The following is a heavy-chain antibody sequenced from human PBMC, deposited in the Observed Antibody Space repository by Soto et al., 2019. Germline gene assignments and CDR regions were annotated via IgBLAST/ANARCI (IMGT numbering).Heavy chain of an antibody. CDR1: GYTFTSYG. D-gene: IGHD6-13*01. J-gene: IGHJ5*02. CDR3: ARTSGYSSTDNWFDP. Sequence: QVQLVQSGAEVKKPGASVKVSCKASGYTFTSYGISWVRQSPGQGLEGMGWISAYNGNTNNAQKFQGRVAVTTDTSTSTAYMELMNLRSDDTAVNYCARTSGYSSTDNWFDPWGQGTLVTVSS. V-gene: IGHV1-18*01. CDR2: ISAYNGNT.